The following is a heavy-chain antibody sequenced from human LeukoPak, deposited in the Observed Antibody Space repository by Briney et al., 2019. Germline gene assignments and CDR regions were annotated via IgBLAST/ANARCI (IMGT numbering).Heavy chain of an antibody. D-gene: IGHD1-26*01. CDR2: ISAYNGNT. J-gene: IGHJ4*02. Sequence: ASVKVSCKASGYTFTSYGISWVRQAPGQGLEWMGWISAYNGNTNYAQKLQGRVTMTTDTSTSTAYMELRSLRSDDTAVYYCAREMEDSGSYLFDYWGQGTLVTVSS. CDR1: GYTFTSYG. V-gene: IGHV1-18*01. CDR3: AREMEDSGSYLFDY.